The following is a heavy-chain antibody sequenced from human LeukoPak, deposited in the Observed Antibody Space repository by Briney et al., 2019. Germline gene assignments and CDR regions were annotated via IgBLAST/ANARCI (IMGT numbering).Heavy chain of an antibody. CDR1: GFTFSGSA. D-gene: IGHD6-19*01. J-gene: IGHJ4*02. CDR2: IRSKANSYAT. CDR3: TIFIAVAGPLLGY. Sequence: GGSLRLSCAASGFTFSGSAMHWVRQASGKGLEWVGRIRSKANSYATAYAASVKGRFTISRDDSKNTAYLQMNSLKTEDTAVYYCTIFIAVAGPLLGYWGQGTLVTVSS. V-gene: IGHV3-73*01.